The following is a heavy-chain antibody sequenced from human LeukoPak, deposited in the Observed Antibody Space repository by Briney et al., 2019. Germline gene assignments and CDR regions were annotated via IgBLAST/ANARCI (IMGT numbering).Heavy chain of an antibody. Sequence: ASVTVSFKVSGYTLTELSMHWGRQAPGKGGEGMGGFDPEDGETIYAQKFQGRVTMTADTSTDTAYMELTSLRSEDTAVYYCGTRRHEGEWLLYYYGMDVWGQGTTVTVSS. J-gene: IGHJ6*02. CDR1: GYTLTELS. CDR2: FDPEDGET. CDR3: GTRRHEGEWLLYYYGMDV. V-gene: IGHV1-24*01. D-gene: IGHD3-3*01.